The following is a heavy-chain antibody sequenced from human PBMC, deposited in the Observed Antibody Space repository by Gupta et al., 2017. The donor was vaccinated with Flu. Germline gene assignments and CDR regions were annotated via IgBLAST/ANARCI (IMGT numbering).Heavy chain of an antibody. D-gene: IGHD4-17*01. Sequence: QVQLVESGGGVVQPGKSLRLSCSASGFSFNTYGMHWVRQAPGKGLEWVAVIWYDGSAKYYGDSVKGRFTISRDNSKNTLHLQMDSLRAEETAVYYCARDGNDDYWVNYYYYYMDVWGKGTTVTVSS. J-gene: IGHJ6*03. CDR3: ARDGNDDYWVNYYYYYMDV. CDR2: IWYDGSAK. CDR1: GFSFNTYG. V-gene: IGHV3-33*01.